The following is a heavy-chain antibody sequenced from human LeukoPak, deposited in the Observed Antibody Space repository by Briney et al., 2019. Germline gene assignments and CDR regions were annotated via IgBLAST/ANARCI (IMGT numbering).Heavy chain of an antibody. CDR1: GFTFSSYG. V-gene: IGHV3-30*02. J-gene: IGHJ6*03. D-gene: IGHD3-3*01. CDR3: VGYYDFWSVNYYYMDV. CDR2: IRYDGGNK. Sequence: PGGSLRLSCAASGFTFSSYGMHWVRQAPGKGLEWVAFIRYDGGNKYYADSVKGRFTISRDNSKNTLYLQMNSLRAEDTAVYYCVGYYDFWSVNYYYMDVWGKGTTVTVSS.